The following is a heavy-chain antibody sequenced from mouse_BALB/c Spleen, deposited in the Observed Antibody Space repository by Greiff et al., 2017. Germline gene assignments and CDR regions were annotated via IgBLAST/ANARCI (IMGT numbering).Heavy chain of an antibody. V-gene: IGHV5-12-1*01. D-gene: IGHD1-2*01. CDR2: ISSGGGST. CDR3: ARQAHYYGFDY. J-gene: IGHJ2*01. CDR1: GFAFSSYD. Sequence: EVQGVESGGGLVKPGGSLKLSCAASGFAFSSYDMSWVRQTPEKRLEWVAYISSGGGSTYYPDTVKGRFTISRDNAKNTLYLQMSSLKSEDTAMYYCARQAHYYGFDYWGQGTTLTVSS.